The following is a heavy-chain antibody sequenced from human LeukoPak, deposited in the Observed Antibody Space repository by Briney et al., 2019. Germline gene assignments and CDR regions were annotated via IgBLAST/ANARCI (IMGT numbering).Heavy chain of an antibody. D-gene: IGHD2-15*01. V-gene: IGHV5-51*01. CDR2: IYPGDSDT. J-gene: IGHJ4*02. CDR1: GYRFTSYW. CDR3: ARQPTPYCSGGSCYSDYYFDY. Sequence: GESLKISCKGSGYRFTSYWIGWVRQMPGKGLEWMGIIYPGDSDTRYSPSFQGQVTISADKSISTAYLQWSSLKASDTAMYYCARQPTPYCSGGSCYSDYYFDYWGQGTLVTVSS.